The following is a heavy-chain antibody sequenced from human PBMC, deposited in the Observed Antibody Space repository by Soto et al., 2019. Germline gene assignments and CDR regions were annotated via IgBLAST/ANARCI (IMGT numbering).Heavy chain of an antibody. CDR3: AARYCSSTSCHGVLYFDY. J-gene: IGHJ4*02. Sequence: GASVKVSCKASGGTFSSYTISWVRQAPGQGLEWMGRIIPILGIANYAQKFQGRVAITADKSTSTAYMELSSLRSEDTAVYYFAARYCSSTSCHGVLYFDYWGQGTLVTVSS. D-gene: IGHD2-2*01. V-gene: IGHV1-69*02. CDR1: GGTFSSYT. CDR2: IIPILGIA.